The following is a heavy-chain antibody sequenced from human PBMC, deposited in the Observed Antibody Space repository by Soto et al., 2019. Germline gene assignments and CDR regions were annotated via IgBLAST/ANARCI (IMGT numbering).Heavy chain of an antibody. J-gene: IGHJ4*02. CDR3: AREWGRGVTTWEALDY. CDR2: INPNSGGT. CDR1: GYTFTGYY. Sequence: QVQLVQSGAEVKKPGASVKVSCKASGYTFTGYYMHWVRQAPGQGLEWMGWINPNSGGTNYAHKFQGRATMTRDTSISTAYMELSRLRSDNTAVYYCAREWGRGVTTWEALDYWGQGTLVTVSS. V-gene: IGHV1-2*02. D-gene: IGHD4-17*01.